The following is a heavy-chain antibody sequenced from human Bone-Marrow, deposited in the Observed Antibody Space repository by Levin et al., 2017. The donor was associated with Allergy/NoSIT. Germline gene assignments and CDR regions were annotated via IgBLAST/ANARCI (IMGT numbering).Heavy chain of an antibody. V-gene: IGHV3-21*06. D-gene: IGHD3-10*01. CDR3: ARVRFYGSGSYFDY. CDR2: ISSGSDYI. J-gene: IGHJ4*02. Sequence: PGESLKISCVASGFTVSDYTLTWVRQAPGKGLEWVSSISSGSDYIYYGDSGRGRFTISRDNSKSSLYLQMNSLRGEDTAIYYCARVRFYGSGSYFDYWGQGTVVTVSS. CDR1: GFTVSDYT.